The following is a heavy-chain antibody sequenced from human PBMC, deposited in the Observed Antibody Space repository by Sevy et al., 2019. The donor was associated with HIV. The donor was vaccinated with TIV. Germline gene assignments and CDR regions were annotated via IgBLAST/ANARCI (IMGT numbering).Heavy chain of an antibody. CDR3: ARLYVATAMFDFDY. Sequence: ASVKVSCKASGYTFTSYGISWVRQAPGQGLEWMGWISAYNGNTNYAQKLQVRDTMTTDTSTSTAYMELRSLRSDDTAVYYCARLYVATAMFDFDYWGQGTLVTVSS. D-gene: IGHD5-18*01. V-gene: IGHV1-18*04. CDR2: ISAYNGNT. CDR1: GYTFTSYG. J-gene: IGHJ4*02.